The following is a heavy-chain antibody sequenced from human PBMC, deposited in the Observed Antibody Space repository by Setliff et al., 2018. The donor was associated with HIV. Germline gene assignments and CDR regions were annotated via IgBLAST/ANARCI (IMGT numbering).Heavy chain of an antibody. Sequence: GGSLRLSCAASGFTFSDYYMSWIRQAPGKGLEWVSYISSSSSYTNYADSVKGRFTISRDNSKNTLYLQMNSLRVEDTAVYYCVRNPTVGMDVWGQGTTVTVSS. CDR1: GFTFSDYY. CDR2: ISSSSSYT. CDR3: VRNPTVGMDV. V-gene: IGHV3-11*06. J-gene: IGHJ6*02. D-gene: IGHD1-1*01.